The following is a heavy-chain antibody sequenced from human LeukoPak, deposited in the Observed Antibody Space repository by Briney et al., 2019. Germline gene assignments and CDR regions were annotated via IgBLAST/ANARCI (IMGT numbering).Heavy chain of an antibody. V-gene: IGHV3-23*01. CDR2: ISGSGGST. D-gene: IGHD6-13*01. J-gene: IGHJ4*02. CDR3: VKGTIAAAGTGDYFDY. CDR1: GFTFSSYA. Sequence: GGSLRLSCAASGFTFSSYAMSWVRQAPGKGLEWVSAISGSGGSTYYADSVKGRFTISRDNSKNTLYLQMNSLRAEDTAVYYCVKGTIAAAGTGDYFDYWGQGTLVTVSS.